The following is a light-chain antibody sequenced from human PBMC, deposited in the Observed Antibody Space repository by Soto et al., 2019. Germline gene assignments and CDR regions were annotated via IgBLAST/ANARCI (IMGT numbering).Light chain of an antibody. V-gene: IGLV1-44*01. CDR3: AAWDDGLNGWV. CDR1: SSNIGSNN. Sequence: QSVLTQPPSASGTSGQRVTISCSGSSSNIGSNNVNWYQQLPGTAPKLLIYNNNQRPSGVPDRFSGSKSGTSASLAISGLQSEDEADYYCAAWDDGLNGWVFGGGTKVTVL. CDR2: NNN. J-gene: IGLJ3*02.